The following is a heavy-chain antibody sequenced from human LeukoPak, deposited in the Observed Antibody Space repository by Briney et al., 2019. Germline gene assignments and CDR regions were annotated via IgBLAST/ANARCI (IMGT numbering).Heavy chain of an antibody. Sequence: GGSLRLSCAASGFTFSSYAMSWVRQAPGKGLEWVSVISGSGGSTYYADSVKGRFTISRDNSKNTLYLQMNSLRAEDTAVYYCAKADYIVVVPAAMDYWGQGILVSVTS. D-gene: IGHD2-2*01. CDR2: ISGSGGST. V-gene: IGHV3-23*01. CDR1: GFTFSSYA. J-gene: IGHJ4*02. CDR3: AKADYIVVVPAAMDY.